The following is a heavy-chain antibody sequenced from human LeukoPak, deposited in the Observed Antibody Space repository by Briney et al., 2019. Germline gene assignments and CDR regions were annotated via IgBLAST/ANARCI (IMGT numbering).Heavy chain of an antibody. CDR1: GFTFGSYC. CDR2: MKHDGIEK. Sequence: GGSLRLSCAAPGFTFGSYCMTWVRQAPGKGLQWVANMKHDGIEKYYVDSVKGRFTISRDNTKNSLYLQMNSLRAEGRAVYYCAREGREGFSYPALDFWGQGILVTVSS. CDR3: AREGREGFSYPALDF. J-gene: IGHJ4*02. D-gene: IGHD1-26*01. V-gene: IGHV3-7*05.